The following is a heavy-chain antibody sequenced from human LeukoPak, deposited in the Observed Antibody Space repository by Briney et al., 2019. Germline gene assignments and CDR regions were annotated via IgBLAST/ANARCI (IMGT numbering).Heavy chain of an antibody. V-gene: IGHV4-59*01. CDR3: ARRTGYYDGFDY. Sequence: SETLSLTCTVSGGSISSYYWNWIRQPPGQGLEWIGYIYYSGSTNYKPSLKSRVTISVDTPKNQFSLKLSSVTAADTAVYYCARRTGYYDGFDYWGQGTLVTVSS. J-gene: IGHJ4*02. CDR2: IYYSGST. D-gene: IGHD3/OR15-3a*01. CDR1: GGSISSYY.